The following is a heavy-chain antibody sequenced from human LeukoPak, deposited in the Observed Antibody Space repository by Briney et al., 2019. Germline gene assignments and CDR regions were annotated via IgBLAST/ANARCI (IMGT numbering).Heavy chain of an antibody. Sequence: ASVEVSCKTSGYTFTNYYIHWVRQAPGQGLAWMGWINPNTGDTNYAQNFQGRITMTRDTSTTTAYMQLSSLTSDDTAVYYCARDREGGTGYFDPWGQGTLVTVSS. D-gene: IGHD7-27*01. CDR3: ARDREGGTGYFDP. V-gene: IGHV1-2*02. CDR1: GYTFTNYY. CDR2: INPNTGDT. J-gene: IGHJ5*02.